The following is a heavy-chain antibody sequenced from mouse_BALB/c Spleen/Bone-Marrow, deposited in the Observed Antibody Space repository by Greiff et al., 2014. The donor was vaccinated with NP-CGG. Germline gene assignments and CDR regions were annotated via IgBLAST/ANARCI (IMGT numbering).Heavy chain of an antibody. J-gene: IGHJ2*01. CDR1: GFSFSDYC. V-gene: IGHV5-12*02. CDR2: ISDSGGST. CDR3: ARLGDYSYFDY. D-gene: IGHD1-1*01. Sequence: DVMLVESGGGIVQPGGSLKLSCVISGFSFSDYCMYWVRQTPEKRLEWVAYISDSGGSTYYPDTVKGRFTISRDNAKNTLYLQMSRLKSEDTAMYYCARLGDYSYFDYWGQGTTLTVSS.